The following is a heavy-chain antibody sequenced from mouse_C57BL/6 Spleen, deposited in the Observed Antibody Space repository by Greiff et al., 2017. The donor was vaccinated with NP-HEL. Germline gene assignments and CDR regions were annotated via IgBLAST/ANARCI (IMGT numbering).Heavy chain of an antibody. CDR1: GFTFSDYG. V-gene: IGHV5-17*01. CDR3: ARGFYPSWFAY. J-gene: IGHJ3*01. D-gene: IGHD2-3*01. Sequence: DVKLVESGGGLVKPGGSLKLSCAASGFTFSDYGMHWVRQAPEKGLEWVAYISSGSSTIYYADTVKGRFTISRDNAKNTLFLQMTSLRSEDTAMYYCARGFYPSWFAYWGQGTLVTVSA. CDR2: ISSGSSTI.